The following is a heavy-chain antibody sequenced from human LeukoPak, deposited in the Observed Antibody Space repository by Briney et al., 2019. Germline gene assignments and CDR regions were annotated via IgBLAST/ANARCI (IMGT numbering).Heavy chain of an antibody. Sequence: KPSETLSLTCTVSGGSISSYYWGWIRQPPGKGLEWIGSIYYSGSTYYNPSLKSRVTISVDTSKNQFSLKLSSVTAADTAVYYCARENIAARRNPRYPTASHTDYWGQGTLVTVSS. V-gene: IGHV4-39*07. CDR3: ARENIAARRNPRYPTASHTDY. CDR1: GGSISSYY. D-gene: IGHD6-6*01. CDR2: IYYSGST. J-gene: IGHJ4*02.